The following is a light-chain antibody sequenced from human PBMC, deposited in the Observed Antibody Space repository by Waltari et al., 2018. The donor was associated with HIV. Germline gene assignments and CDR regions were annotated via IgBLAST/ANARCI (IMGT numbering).Light chain of an antibody. CDR3: QQYNNWPRT. Sequence: IVMTQSPATLSTSPGARVTISCRASQGINSNLAWYQQKPGQAPGLLIYGASTRATTIPARFSGSGSGTEFTLTISSLQSEDFAVYYCQQYNNWPRTFGQGTKVDFK. CDR1: QGINSN. V-gene: IGKV3-15*01. CDR2: GAS. J-gene: IGKJ1*01.